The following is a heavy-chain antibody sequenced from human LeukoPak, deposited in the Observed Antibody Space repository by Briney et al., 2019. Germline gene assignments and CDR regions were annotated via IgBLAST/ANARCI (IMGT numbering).Heavy chain of an antibody. Sequence: GRSLRLSCAASGFPFSSYGMHWVRQAPGKGLEWVAVISYDGSNQYYADSVKSRFTISRDDSKNTLYLQMNSLRAEDTAVYYCAKPPRGWYYFDYWGQGTLVTVSS. CDR1: GFPFSSYG. D-gene: IGHD6-19*01. V-gene: IGHV3-30*18. J-gene: IGHJ4*02. CDR2: ISYDGSNQ. CDR3: AKPPRGWYYFDY.